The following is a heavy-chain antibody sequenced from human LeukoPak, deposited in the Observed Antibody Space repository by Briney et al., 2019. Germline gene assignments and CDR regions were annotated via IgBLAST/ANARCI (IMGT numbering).Heavy chain of an antibody. J-gene: IGHJ6*02. V-gene: IGHV4-4*02. CDR1: GGSISSSNW. Sequence: SETLSLTCAVSGGSISSSNWWSWVRQPPGKGLEWIGEIYHSGSTNYNPSLKSRVTISVDKSKNQFSLKLSSVTAADTAVYYCARDVVINYYYGMDVWGQGTTVTVSS. CDR3: ARDVVINYYYGMDV. D-gene: IGHD3-22*01. CDR2: IYHSGST.